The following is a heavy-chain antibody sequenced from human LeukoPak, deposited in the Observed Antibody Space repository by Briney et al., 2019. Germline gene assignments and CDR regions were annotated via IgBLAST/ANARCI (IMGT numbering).Heavy chain of an antibody. V-gene: IGHV4-39*01. Sequence: SETLSLTCTVSGGSIRSTYYYWGWVRQPPGKGLEGIGSIYYSRSTYYNPSLKSPVTISVDTSKNQFSLKLSSVTAADTAVYYCTRTLYDILTAYYFGSSQLFDTWGQGTLATASS. CDR3: TRTLYDILTAYYFGSSQLFDT. CDR1: GGSIRSTYYY. J-gene: IGHJ4*02. CDR2: IYYSRST. D-gene: IGHD3-9*01.